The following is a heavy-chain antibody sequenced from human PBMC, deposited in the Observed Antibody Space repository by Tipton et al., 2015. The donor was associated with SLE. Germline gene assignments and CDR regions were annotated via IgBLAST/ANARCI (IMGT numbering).Heavy chain of an antibody. CDR1: GFTFSSYE. CDR3: ARDRDYGDSYYFDY. D-gene: IGHD4-17*01. J-gene: IGHJ4*02. CDR2: ISSSSSSI. V-gene: IGHV3-21*01. Sequence: SLRLSCAASGFTFSSYEMNWVRQAPGKGLEWVSSISSSSSSIYYADSLKGRFTISRDNAKNSLYLQMNSLRAEDTAVYYCARDRDYGDSYYFDYWGQGTLVTVSS.